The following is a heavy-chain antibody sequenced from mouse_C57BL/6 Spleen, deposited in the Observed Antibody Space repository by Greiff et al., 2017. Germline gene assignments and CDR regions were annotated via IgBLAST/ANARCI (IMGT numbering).Heavy chain of an antibody. J-gene: IGHJ4*01. CDR3: ALITPVVATPGDY. CDR2: IDPNSGGT. Sequence: QVQLQQSGAELVKPGASVKLSCKASGYTFTSYWMHWVKQRPGRGLECIGRIDPNSGGTKYNEKFKSKATLTVDKSSSTAYMQLSSLTSEDSAVXYCALITPVVATPGDYWGQGTSVTVSS. CDR1: GYTFTSYW. D-gene: IGHD1-1*01. V-gene: IGHV1-72*01.